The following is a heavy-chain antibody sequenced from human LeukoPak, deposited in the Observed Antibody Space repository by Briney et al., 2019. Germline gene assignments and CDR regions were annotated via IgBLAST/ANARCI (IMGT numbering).Heavy chain of an antibody. J-gene: IGHJ4*02. D-gene: IGHD6-19*01. CDR1: DGSISCYY. Sequence: SETLSLTCTVSDGSISCYYWSWIRQPAGKGLEWIGRMHTSGSTNYNPSLKSRVTMSVDTSKNQFSLRLSSVTAADTAVYYCARDEGSDWHDYWRQGSLVTVSS. CDR3: ARDEGSDWHDY. CDR2: MHTSGST. V-gene: IGHV4-4*07.